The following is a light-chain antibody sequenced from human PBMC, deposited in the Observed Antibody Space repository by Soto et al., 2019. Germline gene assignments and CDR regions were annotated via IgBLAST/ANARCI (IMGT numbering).Light chain of an antibody. J-gene: IGLJ2*01. V-gene: IGLV3-21*02. CDR3: QVWDSSSDHPGV. CDR1: TIGNKS. Sequence: SYELTQPPSLSVAPGQTARITCGGNTIGNKSVPWYQQKSGQAPVLVVNDDSDRPSGIPERFSGSNSGHTAILTIRRVEAGDEADYYCQVWDSSSDHPGVFGGGTKLTVL. CDR2: DDS.